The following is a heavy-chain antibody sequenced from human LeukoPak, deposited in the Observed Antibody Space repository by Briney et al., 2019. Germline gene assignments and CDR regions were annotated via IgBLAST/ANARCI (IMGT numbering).Heavy chain of an antibody. Sequence: PGGSLRLSCAASGFTFTDYYMSRIRQAPGKGLEWVSYISSSSRSTTYADSVKGRFTISRDNAKNSLYLQMNSLRAEDTAVYYCSGGYDSDYFFYYGMDVWGQGTTVTVSS. V-gene: IGHV3-11*06. CDR3: SGGYDSDYFFYYGMDV. CDR2: ISSSSRST. J-gene: IGHJ6*02. CDR1: GFTFTDYY. D-gene: IGHD5-12*01.